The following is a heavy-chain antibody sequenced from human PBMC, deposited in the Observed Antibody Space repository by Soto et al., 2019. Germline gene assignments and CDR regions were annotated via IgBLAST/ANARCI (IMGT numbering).Heavy chain of an antibody. CDR3: AHSYCSGGSCFGTPFDY. J-gene: IGHJ4*02. Sequence: QITLKESGPTLVKPTQPLTLTCTFSGFSLSTSGVGVGWIRQPPGKALEWLALIYWDDDKRYSPSLKSRLTITKDTSKNQVVLTMTNMDPVDTATYYCAHSYCSGGSCFGTPFDYWGQGTLVTVSS. D-gene: IGHD2-15*01. CDR2: IYWDDDK. CDR1: GFSLSTSGVG. V-gene: IGHV2-5*02.